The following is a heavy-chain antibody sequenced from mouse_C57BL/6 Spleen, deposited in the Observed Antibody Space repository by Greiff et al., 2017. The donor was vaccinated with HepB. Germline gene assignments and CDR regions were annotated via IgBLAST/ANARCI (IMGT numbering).Heavy chain of an antibody. CDR2: IWSGGST. V-gene: IGHV2-2*01. J-gene: IGHJ4*01. Sequence: QVQLKQSGPGLVQPSQSLSITCTVSGFSLTSYGVHWVRQSPGKGLEWLGVIWSGGSTDYNAAFISRLSISKDNSKSQVFFKMNSLQADDTAIYYCARNRMVTSYYAMDYWGQGTSVTVSS. CDR3: ARNRMVTSYYAMDY. CDR1: GFSLTSYG. D-gene: IGHD2-2*01.